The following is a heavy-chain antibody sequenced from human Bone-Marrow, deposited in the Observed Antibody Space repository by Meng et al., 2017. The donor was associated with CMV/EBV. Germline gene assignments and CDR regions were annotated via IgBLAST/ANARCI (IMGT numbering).Heavy chain of an antibody. D-gene: IGHD2-2*01. V-gene: IGHV4-61*01. CDR2: IYYSGGT. CDR1: SGNYY. Sequence: SGNYYWSWIRRPTGRGLEWIGYIYYSGGTDYNPSVKSRITISVDTSKNQFSLKLSSVTPADTAVYYCARDRGYCDSTSCYPKGDFDYWGQGTLVTVSS. J-gene: IGHJ4*02. CDR3: ARDRGYCDSTSCYPKGDFDY.